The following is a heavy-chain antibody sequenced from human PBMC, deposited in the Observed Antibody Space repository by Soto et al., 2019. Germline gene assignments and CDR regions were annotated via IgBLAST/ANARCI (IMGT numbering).Heavy chain of an antibody. CDR1: GGSFSGYY. Sequence: SETLSLTCSVYGGSFSGYYWSWIRQPPGKGLEWIGEINHSGSTNYNPSLKSRVTISVDTSKNQFSLKLSSVTAADTAVYYCARRYSGSYYERHWFDPWGQGTLVTVSS. V-gene: IGHV4-34*01. J-gene: IGHJ5*02. CDR3: ARRYSGSYYERHWFDP. CDR2: INHSGST. D-gene: IGHD1-26*01.